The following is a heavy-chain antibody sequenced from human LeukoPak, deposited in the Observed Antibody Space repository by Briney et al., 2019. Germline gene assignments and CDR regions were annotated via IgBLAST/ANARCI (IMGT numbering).Heavy chain of an antibody. V-gene: IGHV1-2*02. CDR3: ALTPGVGATRFDY. J-gene: IGHJ4*02. D-gene: IGHD1-26*01. CDR2: INPNSGGA. CDR1: GYTFTSYY. Sequence: ASVKVSCKASGYTFTSYYMHWVRQAPGQGLEWMGWINPNSGGANYAQKFQGRVTMTRDTSISTAYMELSRLRSDDTAVYYCALTPGVGATRFDYWGQATLVTVSS.